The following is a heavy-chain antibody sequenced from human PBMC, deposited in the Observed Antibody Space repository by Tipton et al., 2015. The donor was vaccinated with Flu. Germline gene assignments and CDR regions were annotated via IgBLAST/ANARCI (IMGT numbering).Heavy chain of an antibody. V-gene: IGHV4-39*07. CDR2: IYHSGTA. J-gene: IGHJ5*02. D-gene: IGHD4-11*01. CDR3: ERYPESNYHWFGP. CDR1: GGSISSGRYY. Sequence: TLSLTCTVSGGSISSGRYYWGWIRQPPGKGLEWIGIIYHSGTAYYNPSLKSRVTISVDASKNQISLKLSSVAAADTAVYYCERYPESNYHWFGPWGQGALVTVSS.